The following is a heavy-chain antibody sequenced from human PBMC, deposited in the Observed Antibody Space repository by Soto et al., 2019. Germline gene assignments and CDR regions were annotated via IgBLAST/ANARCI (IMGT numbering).Heavy chain of an antibody. CDR3: AKDEGLLYPGGIDV. D-gene: IGHD2-15*01. CDR1: GFTFSSTYA. V-gene: IGHV3-30*18. CDR2: ISYDRSNG. J-gene: IGHJ6*02. Sequence: QVQLVESGGGVVQPGRSLRLSCAASGFTFSSTYAMHWVRQAPGKGLEWVTLISYDRSNGHYADSVKGRFSISRDNSKNTLYLQMNGLRAEDTAVYYCAKDEGLLYPGGIDVWGQGTTVTVSS.